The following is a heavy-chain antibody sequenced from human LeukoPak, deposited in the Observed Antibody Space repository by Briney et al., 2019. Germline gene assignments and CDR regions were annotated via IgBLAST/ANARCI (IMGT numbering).Heavy chain of an antibody. Sequence: GGSLRLSCAASGFTFSDYSRNWVRKAPGKGLEWVSYFSVSVDTKYYGDSVKGRFTISRDNAKNSLYLHMDSLRAEDTAVYYCARGAYSSGWAYFDHWGQGTLVTVSS. V-gene: IGHV3-48*04. D-gene: IGHD6-19*01. CDR3: ARGAYSSGWAYFDH. CDR1: GFTFSDYS. J-gene: IGHJ4*02. CDR2: FSVSVDTK.